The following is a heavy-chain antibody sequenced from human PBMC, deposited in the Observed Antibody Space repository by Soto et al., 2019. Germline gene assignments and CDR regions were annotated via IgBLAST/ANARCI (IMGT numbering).Heavy chain of an antibody. D-gene: IGHD2-2*01. V-gene: IGHV3-23*01. Sequence: EVQLLESGGGLVQSGGSLRLSCAASGFTFNTYAMSWVRQAPGKGLEWVSAISGSGGSTYYADSVKGRFTISRDNSKNTLFLQMNSLRAEDTAVYYCATRRDASYYYYGMDVWGQGTTVTVSS. CDR1: GFTFNTYA. CDR3: ATRRDASYYYYGMDV. J-gene: IGHJ6*02. CDR2: ISGSGGST.